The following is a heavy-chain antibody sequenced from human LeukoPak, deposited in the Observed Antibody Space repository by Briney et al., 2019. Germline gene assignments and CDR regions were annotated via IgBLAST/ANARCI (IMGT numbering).Heavy chain of an antibody. D-gene: IGHD3-22*01. Sequence: SETLSLTCTVSGGSIGSYYWSWIRQPPGKGLEWIGYIYYSGSTNYNPSLKSRVTISVDTFKNQFSLRLSSVTAADTAVYYCARDRRDSSGYYHYDAFDICGQGKIVTVSS. J-gene: IGHJ3*02. V-gene: IGHV4-59*01. CDR2: IYYSGST. CDR3: ARDRRDSSGYYHYDAFDI. CDR1: GGSIGSYY.